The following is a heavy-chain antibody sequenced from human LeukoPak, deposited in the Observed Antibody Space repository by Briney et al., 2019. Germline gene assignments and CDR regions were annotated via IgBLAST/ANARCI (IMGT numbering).Heavy chain of an antibody. CDR3: ARHHGSGSYYYFDH. J-gene: IGHJ4*02. Sequence: SETLSLTCTVSGGSISSYYWSWIRQPPGKGLEWLGDIYGSGSTDYNPSLKSRVTISGDTSKTQLSLKLSSVTAADTAVYYCARHHGSGSYYYFDHWGQGTLVTVSS. V-gene: IGHV4-59*08. CDR2: IYGSGST. CDR1: GGSISSYY. D-gene: IGHD3-10*01.